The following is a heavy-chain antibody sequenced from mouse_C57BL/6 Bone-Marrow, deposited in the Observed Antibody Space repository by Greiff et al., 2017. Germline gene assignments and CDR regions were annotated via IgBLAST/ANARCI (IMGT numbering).Heavy chain of an antibody. J-gene: IGHJ2*01. Sequence: QVQLQQPGAELVKPGASVKLSCKASGYTFTSYWMHWVKQRPGRGLEWIGRIDPNSGGTKYNEKFKDKDTLTVDKSSSTAYMQLSSLTSEDSAVYYCARGGGTAQATDYYWGQGTTLTVSS. CDR3: ARGGGTAQATDYY. CDR2: IDPNSGGT. CDR1: GYTFTSYW. D-gene: IGHD3-2*02. V-gene: IGHV1-62-3*01.